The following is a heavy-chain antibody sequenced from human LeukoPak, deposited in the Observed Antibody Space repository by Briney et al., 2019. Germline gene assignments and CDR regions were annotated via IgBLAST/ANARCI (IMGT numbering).Heavy chain of an antibody. CDR1: GFTFSSYA. CDR3: AKDPARGDEDPKARDY. V-gene: IGHV3-23*01. Sequence: GALRLSCAASGFTFSSYAMSWVRQAPGKGLEWVSAISGSGGSTYYADSVKGRFTISRDNSKNTLYLQMNSLRAEDTAVYYCAKDPARGDEDPKARDYWGQGTLVTVSS. CDR2: ISGSGGST. J-gene: IGHJ4*02. D-gene: IGHD3-16*01.